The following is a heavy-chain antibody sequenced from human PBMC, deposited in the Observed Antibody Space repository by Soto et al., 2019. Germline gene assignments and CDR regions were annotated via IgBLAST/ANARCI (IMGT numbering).Heavy chain of an antibody. CDR2: IYHSGST. J-gene: IGHJ4*02. CDR3: ARHNYGSGSTYFDY. CDR1: GGSISSGGYS. V-gene: IGHV4-30-2*01. D-gene: IGHD3-10*01. Sequence: SETLSLTCAVSGGSISSGGYSWSWIRQPPGKGLEWIGYIYHSGSTYYTPSLKSRVTISVDRSKNQFSLKLNSMTAADTAVYYCARHNYGSGSTYFDYWGQGTLVTVSS.